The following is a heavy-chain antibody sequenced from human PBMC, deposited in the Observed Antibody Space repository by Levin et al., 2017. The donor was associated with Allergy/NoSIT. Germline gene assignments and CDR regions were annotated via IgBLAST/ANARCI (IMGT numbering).Heavy chain of an antibody. CDR2: IYYSGSA. Sequence: SQTLSLTCTVSGGSITSYYWNWIRQPPGKGLEWIGYIYYSGSANYNPSLKSRVTISVDTSKDEFSLKLSSVTAADTAMYYCARAGATMAYFDHWGQGTLVTVSS. V-gene: IGHV4-59*01. D-gene: IGHD3-10*01. CDR3: ARAGATMAYFDH. CDR1: GGSITSYY. J-gene: IGHJ4*02.